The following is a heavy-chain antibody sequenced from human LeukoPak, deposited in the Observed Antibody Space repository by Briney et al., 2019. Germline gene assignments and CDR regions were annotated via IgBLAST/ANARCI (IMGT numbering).Heavy chain of an antibody. CDR1: GFTFSSYW. CDR2: INTDGSST. V-gene: IGHV3-74*01. CDR3: ARVPSFELYYDSSGYYP. J-gene: IGHJ5*02. Sequence: PGGTLRLSRAASGFTFSSYWMHWVRHAPGKGLVWVSRINTDGSSTSYADSVKGRFTISRDNAKNTLYLQMNSLRAEDTAVYYCARVPSFELYYDSSGYYPWGQGTLVTVSS. D-gene: IGHD3-22*01.